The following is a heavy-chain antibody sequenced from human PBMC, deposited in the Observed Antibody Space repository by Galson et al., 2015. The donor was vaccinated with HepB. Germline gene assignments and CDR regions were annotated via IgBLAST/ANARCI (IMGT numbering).Heavy chain of an antibody. Sequence: SLRLSCAASGFTFSSYWMSWVRQAPGKGLQGVANIKQDGSEKYYVDSVKGRFTISRDNAKNSLYLQMNSLRAEDTAVYYCARERYRSGSGSYYNVPTFDYWGQGTMVTVSS. CDR2: IKQDGSEK. J-gene: IGHJ4*02. CDR3: ARERYRSGSGSYYNVPTFDY. V-gene: IGHV3-7*03. CDR1: GFTFSSYW. D-gene: IGHD3-10*01.